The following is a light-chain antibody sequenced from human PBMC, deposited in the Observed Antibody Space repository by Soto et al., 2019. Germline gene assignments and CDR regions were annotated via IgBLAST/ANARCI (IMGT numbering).Light chain of an antibody. CDR2: SNN. V-gene: IGLV1-44*01. J-gene: IGLJ2*01. Sequence: QSVLTQPPSASGTPGQRVTISCSGSSSNIGSNTVNWYQQLPGTAPKILIHSNNQRPSGVPDRFSGSKSDTSASVAISGLQAEDEAEDYCARWDNSLHGHVVFGGGTKLTVL. CDR1: SSNIGSNT. CDR3: ARWDNSLHGHVV.